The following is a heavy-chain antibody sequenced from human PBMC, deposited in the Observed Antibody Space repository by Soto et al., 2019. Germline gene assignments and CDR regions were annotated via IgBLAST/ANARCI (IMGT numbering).Heavy chain of an antibody. CDR3: SRGRTLAVLTDY. V-gene: IGHV4-30-2*05. CDR1: GGSISSGGYS. J-gene: IGHJ4*02. D-gene: IGHD2-15*01. Sequence: SETLSLTCAVSGGSISSGGYSWSWIRQPPGKGLEWIGYIYHSGSTYYNPSLKSRVTISVDTSKNQFSLKLSSVTAADTAVYYCSRGRTLAVLTDYWGQGTLVTVSS. CDR2: IYHSGST.